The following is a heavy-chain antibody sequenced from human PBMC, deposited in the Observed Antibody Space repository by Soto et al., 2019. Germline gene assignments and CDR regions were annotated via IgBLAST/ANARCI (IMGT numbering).Heavy chain of an antibody. J-gene: IGHJ4*02. D-gene: IGHD2-15*01. V-gene: IGHV2-26*01. Sequence: QVTLKESGPVLVKPTETLTLTCTVSGFSLSNARMGVSWIRQPPGKALEWLAHIFSNDEKSYSTSLKSRLTSSKDTSKSQVVLTMTNMDPVDTATYYCARVFKPCSGGSCYSGGVGPFDYWGQGTLVTVSS. CDR2: IFSNDEK. CDR1: GFSLSNARMG. CDR3: ARVFKPCSGGSCYSGGVGPFDY.